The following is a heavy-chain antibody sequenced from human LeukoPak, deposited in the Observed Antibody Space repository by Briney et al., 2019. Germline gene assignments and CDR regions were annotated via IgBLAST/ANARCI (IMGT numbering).Heavy chain of an antibody. CDR3: AKDQSWAAGTVDY. J-gene: IGHJ4*02. V-gene: IGHV3-66*02. CDR2: IYSGGST. CDR1: GFTFSSYW. D-gene: IGHD6-13*01. Sequence: PGGSLRLSCAASGFTFSSYWMSWVRQAPGKGLEWVSVIYSGGSTYYADSVKGRFTISRDNSKNTLYLQMNSLRAEDTAVYYCAKDQSWAAGTVDYWGQGTLVTVSS.